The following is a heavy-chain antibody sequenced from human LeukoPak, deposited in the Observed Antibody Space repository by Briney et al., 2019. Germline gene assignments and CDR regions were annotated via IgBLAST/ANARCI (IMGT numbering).Heavy chain of an antibody. D-gene: IGHD6-13*01. V-gene: IGHV3-30*02. CDR1: GFTFSSYS. CDR2: IRYDGSNK. J-gene: IGHJ4*02. Sequence: GGSLRLSCAASGFTFSSYSMHWVRQAPGKGLEWVAFIRYDGSNKYYADSVKGRFTISRDNSKNTLYLQMNSLRAEDTAVYYCAKPPDPIAAAGSLDCWGQGTLVTVSS. CDR3: AKPPDPIAAAGSLDC.